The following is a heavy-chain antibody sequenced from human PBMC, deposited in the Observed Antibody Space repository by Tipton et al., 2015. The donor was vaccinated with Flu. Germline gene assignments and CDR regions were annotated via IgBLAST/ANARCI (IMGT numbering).Heavy chain of an antibody. CDR1: GYSISSGYY. D-gene: IGHD3-10*01. J-gene: IGHJ4*02. CDR2: ISHSGRT. V-gene: IGHV4-38-2*01. Sequence: TLSLTCAVSGYSISSGYYWGWIRQPPGKGLEWIGCISHSGRTYYNPSLKSRVTISVDTAKNQFSQWLSSVTAADTAVYYCARSTYHYGSGSSDYWGQGTLVTVS. CDR3: ARSTYHYGSGSSDY.